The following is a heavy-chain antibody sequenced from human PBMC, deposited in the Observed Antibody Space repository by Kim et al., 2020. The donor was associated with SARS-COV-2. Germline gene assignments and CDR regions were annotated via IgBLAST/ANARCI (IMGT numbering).Heavy chain of an antibody. CDR3: AKSASGGYWSAFDI. J-gene: IGHJ3*02. D-gene: IGHD5-12*01. Sequence: ADSVKGRFTISRDNPKNTLYLQMNSLRAEDTAVYYCAKSASGGYWSAFDIWGQGTMVTVSS. V-gene: IGHV3-30*02.